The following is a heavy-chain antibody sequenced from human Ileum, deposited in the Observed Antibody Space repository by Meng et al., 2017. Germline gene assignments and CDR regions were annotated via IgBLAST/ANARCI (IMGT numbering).Heavy chain of an antibody. J-gene: IGHJ4*02. D-gene: IGHD3-22*01. CDR3: ARFSSGYFFGY. Sequence: QVQLVQSGAGVKKHGASVKGSCKASGYTFSNYAMNWVRQAPGQRLEWMGWINAGNGDTKYSQKFQGRVTITRDTSASTGYMELSSLRSEDTAVYYCARFSSGYFFGYWGQGTLVTVSS. CDR2: INAGNGDT. CDR1: GYTFSNYA. V-gene: IGHV1-3*01.